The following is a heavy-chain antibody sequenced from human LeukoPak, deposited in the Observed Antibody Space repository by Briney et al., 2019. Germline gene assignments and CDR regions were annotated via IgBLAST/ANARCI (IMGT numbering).Heavy chain of an antibody. V-gene: IGHV1-45*02. D-gene: IGHD4-17*01. CDR1: GYTFTYRY. CDR2: ITPFNGNT. Sequence: GASVTVSCKASGYTFTYRYLHWVRQAPGQGLEWMGWITPFNGNTNYAQKFQDRVTITRDRSMSTAYMELGSLRSEDTAIYYCANGDYVKLDYWGQGTLVTVSS. J-gene: IGHJ4*02. CDR3: ANGDYVKLDY.